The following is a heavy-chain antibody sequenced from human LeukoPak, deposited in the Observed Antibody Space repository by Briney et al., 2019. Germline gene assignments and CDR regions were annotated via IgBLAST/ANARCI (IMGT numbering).Heavy chain of an antibody. D-gene: IGHD4-17*01. V-gene: IGHV3-53*01. CDR2: IYSGGST. CDR1: GFTVSSNY. J-gene: IGHJ4*02. CDR3: VKGRGTTVTSAANY. Sequence: GGSLRLSCAASGFTVSSNYMSWVRQAPGKGLEWVSVIYSGGSTYYADSVKGRFTISRDNSKNTLYLEMNSLRAEDTAVYYCVKGRGTTVTSAANYWGQGTLVTVSS.